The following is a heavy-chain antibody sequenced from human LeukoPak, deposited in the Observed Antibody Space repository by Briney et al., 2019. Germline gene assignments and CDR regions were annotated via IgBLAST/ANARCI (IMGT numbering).Heavy chain of an antibody. CDR1: GGSISSGSYY. V-gene: IGHV4-61*02. Sequence: PSQTLSLTCTVSGGSISSGSYYWSWIRQPAGKGLEWIGRIYTSGSTNYNPSLKSRVTISVDTSKNQFSLKLSSVTAADTAVYYCARVLDYYYYMDVWGKGTTVTISS. D-gene: IGHD2-8*02. CDR3: ARVLDYYYYMDV. CDR2: IYTSGST. J-gene: IGHJ6*03.